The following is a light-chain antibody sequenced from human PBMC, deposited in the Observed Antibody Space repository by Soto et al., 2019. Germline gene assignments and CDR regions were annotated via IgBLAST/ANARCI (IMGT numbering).Light chain of an antibody. J-gene: IGKJ2*01. V-gene: IGKV3-20*01. CDR3: QQYGSSLYT. CDR1: QSVSSGH. CDR2: GAS. Sequence: IVLTQSPGTLSLSPGERATLSCRASQSVSSGHLAWYQQKPGQAPRLLIYGASIRATGIPDRFSGSGSGTDCTLTISRLEPEDFAVYYCQQYGSSLYTFGQGTKQDIK.